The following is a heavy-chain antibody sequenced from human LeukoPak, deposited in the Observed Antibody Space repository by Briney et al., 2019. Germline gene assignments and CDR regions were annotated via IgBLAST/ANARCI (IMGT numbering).Heavy chain of an antibody. D-gene: IGHD3-9*01. CDR1: GYTFTGYY. Sequence: ASVKVSYKASGYTFTGYYMHWVRQAPGQGLEWMGWINPNSGGTNYAQKFQGRVTMTRDTSISTAYMEVSRLRSDVTDVDYCANSYTSLDILTGYCLDYWGQGTLVTVSS. CDR2: INPNSGGT. V-gene: IGHV1-2*02. CDR3: ANSYTSLDILTGYCLDY. J-gene: IGHJ4*02.